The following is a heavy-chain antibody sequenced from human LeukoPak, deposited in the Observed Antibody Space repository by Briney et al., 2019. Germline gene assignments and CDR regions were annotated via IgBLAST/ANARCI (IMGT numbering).Heavy chain of an antibody. J-gene: IGHJ4*02. V-gene: IGHV3-48*03. CDR3: ARAFGSGSYSF. CDR1: GFTFSSYE. Sequence: PGGSLRLSCAASGFTFSSYEMNGARQAPGRGWGWVSYISSSGSTNYYADSVKGRITIARDNAKKSMYLQMNSLRAEDTAVYYCARAFGSGSYSFWGQGTLVSVSS. D-gene: IGHD3-10*01. CDR2: ISSSGSTN.